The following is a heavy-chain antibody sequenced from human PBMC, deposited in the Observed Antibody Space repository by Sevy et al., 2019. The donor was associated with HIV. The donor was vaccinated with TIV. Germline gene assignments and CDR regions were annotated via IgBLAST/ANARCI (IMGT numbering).Heavy chain of an antibody. V-gene: IGHV4-39*01. CDR2: VYSGGST. J-gene: IGHJ6*03. Sequence: SETLSLTCTVSGDSISSNAFYWGWLRQPPGKGLEWIGSVYSGGSTYYNPSLKSRVTISVDTSKTQFSLKLSSVTAADTAVYYCARHLPDYFYYYYMDVWGKGTTVTVSS. CDR1: GDSISSNAFY. CDR3: ARHLPDYFYYYYMDV.